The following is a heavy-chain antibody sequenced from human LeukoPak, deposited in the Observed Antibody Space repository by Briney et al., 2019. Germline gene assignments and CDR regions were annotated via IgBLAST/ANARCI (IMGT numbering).Heavy chain of an antibody. Sequence: GTSVKVSCKASGGTFSSYAISWVRQAPGQGLEWMGGIIPIFGTANYAQEFQGRVTITTDESTSTAYMELSSLRSEDTAVYYCARASMVRGVIMTEKNAFDIWGQGTMVTVSS. CDR2: IIPIFGTA. CDR1: GGTFSSYA. D-gene: IGHD3-10*01. V-gene: IGHV1-69*05. J-gene: IGHJ3*02. CDR3: ARASMVRGVIMTEKNAFDI.